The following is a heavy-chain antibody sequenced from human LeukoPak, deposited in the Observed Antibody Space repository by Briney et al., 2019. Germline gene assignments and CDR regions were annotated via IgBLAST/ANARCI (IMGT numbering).Heavy chain of an antibody. D-gene: IGHD3-10*01. CDR2: IYYSGST. J-gene: IGHJ4*02. CDR3: ARGGYYGSSD. V-gene: IGHV4-61*01. Sequence: SETLSLTCTVSGGSVSSGSYYWSWIRQPPGKGLEWIGNIYYSGSTNYNPSLKSRVTISVDTSKSQFSLKLSSVTAADTAVYYCARGGYYGSSDWGQGTLVTVSS. CDR1: GGSVSSGSYY.